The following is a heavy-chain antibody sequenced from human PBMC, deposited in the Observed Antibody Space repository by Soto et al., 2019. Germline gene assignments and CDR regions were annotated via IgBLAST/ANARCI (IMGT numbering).Heavy chain of an antibody. V-gene: IGHV3-23*01. CDR3: AKAIGITATGTPFDY. Sequence: GGSLRLSCAASGFTFSNYAMSWVRQPPGKGLEWVSAISGGGGSTYYADSVKGRFTISRDSSKNTLYLQMNSLRAEDTAVYYCAKAIGITATGTPFDYWSQRTPVTVSS. D-gene: IGHD6-25*01. CDR2: ISGGGGST. CDR1: GFTFSNYA. J-gene: IGHJ4*02.